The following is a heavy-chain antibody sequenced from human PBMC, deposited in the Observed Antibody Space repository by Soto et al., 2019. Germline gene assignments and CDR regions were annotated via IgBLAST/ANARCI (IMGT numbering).Heavy chain of an antibody. D-gene: IGHD4-17*01. CDR1: GFTFSSYS. CDR2: ISSSTSYI. CDR3: ARMGSVTMFSWSDYYYGMDV. J-gene: IGHJ6*02. V-gene: IGHV3-21*01. Sequence: EVQLVESGGGLVKPGGSLRLSCAASGFTFSSYSMNWVRQAPGKGLEWVSSISSSTSYIYYADSVKGRFTISRDNAKNSLYLQMNSLRAEDTAVYYCARMGSVTMFSWSDYYYGMDVWGQGTTVTVSS.